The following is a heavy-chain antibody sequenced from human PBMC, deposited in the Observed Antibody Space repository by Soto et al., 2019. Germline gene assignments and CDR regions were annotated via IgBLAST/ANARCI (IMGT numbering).Heavy chain of an antibody. Sequence: GGSLRLSCSASGFIFSDYAMHWVRLTPGKGLEFVSAISNNGGRTNDAPSVWGRFTISRDNSKNTVYREMSSLRVEDTAIYYCVKDPSRGGWYGFFLHWGQGTVVTVSS. D-gene: IGHD6-19*01. J-gene: IGHJ1*01. CDR2: ISNNGGRT. CDR1: GFIFSDYA. V-gene: IGHV3-64D*06. CDR3: VKDPSRGGWYGFFLH.